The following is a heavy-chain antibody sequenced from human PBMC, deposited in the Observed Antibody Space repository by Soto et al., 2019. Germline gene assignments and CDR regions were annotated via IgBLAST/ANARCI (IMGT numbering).Heavy chain of an antibody. CDR2: ISYDGSNK. J-gene: IGHJ3*02. Sequence: QVQLVESGGGVVQPGRSLRLSCAASGFTFSSYAMHWVRQAPGKGLEWVAVISYDGSNKYYADSVKGRFTISRDNSKNTLYLQMNSLRAEDTAVYYCARDLSGGDWGNAFDIWGQGTMVTVSS. V-gene: IGHV3-30-3*01. CDR1: GFTFSSYA. D-gene: IGHD2-21*02. CDR3: ARDLSGGDWGNAFDI.